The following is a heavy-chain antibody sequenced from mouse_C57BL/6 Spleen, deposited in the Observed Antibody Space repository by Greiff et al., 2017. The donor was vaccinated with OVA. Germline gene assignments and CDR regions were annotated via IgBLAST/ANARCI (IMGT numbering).Heavy chain of an antibody. CDR3: ARDQSSYAMDY. CDR2: INYDGSST. CDR1: GFTFSDYY. V-gene: IGHV5-16*01. J-gene: IGHJ4*01. Sequence: EVQLQQSEGGLVQPGSSMKLSCTASGFTFSDYYMAWVRQVPEKGLEWVANINYDGSSTYYLDSLKSRFIISRDNAKNILYLQMSSLKSEDTATYYCARDQSSYAMDYWGQGTSVTVSS.